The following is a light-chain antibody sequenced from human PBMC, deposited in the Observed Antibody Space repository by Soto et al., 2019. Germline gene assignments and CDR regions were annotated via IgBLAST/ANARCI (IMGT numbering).Light chain of an antibody. V-gene: IGLV2-14*01. CDR3: SSYTSVTTYD. Sequence: QSVLTQPASVSGSPGQSITISCTGTSSDVGAYNYDSWYQQYPGEAPKVIIYDVSHRPAGVSNRFSGSKSGNTASLTISGLQTQDEADNYCSSYTSVTTYDFVTGTKVTVL. J-gene: IGLJ1*01. CDR1: SSDVGAYNY. CDR2: DVS.